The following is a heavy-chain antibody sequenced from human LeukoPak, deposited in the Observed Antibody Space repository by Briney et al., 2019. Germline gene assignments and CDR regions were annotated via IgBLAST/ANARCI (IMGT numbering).Heavy chain of an antibody. CDR2: IKQDGSEK. Sequence: GGSLRLSCAASGFTFSSYWMSWVRQAPGKGLEWVANIKQDGSEKYYVDSVKGRFTISRDNAKNSLYLQMNSLRAEDTAVYYCATARRRDGYKKGYYFDYWGQGTLVTVSS. J-gene: IGHJ4*02. V-gene: IGHV3-7*03. CDR3: ATARRRDGYKKGYYFDY. D-gene: IGHD5-24*01. CDR1: GFTFSSYW.